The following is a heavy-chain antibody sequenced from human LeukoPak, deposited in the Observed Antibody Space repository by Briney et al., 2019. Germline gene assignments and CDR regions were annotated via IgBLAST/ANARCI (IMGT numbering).Heavy chain of an antibody. CDR3: ARHAGSGWYQARRDYYYYGMDV. J-gene: IGHJ6*02. CDR1: GYSFTSYW. V-gene: IGHV5-51*01. CDR2: IYPGDSDT. D-gene: IGHD6-19*01. Sequence: GESLKISCKGSGYSFTSYWIGWVRQMPGKGLEWMGIIYPGDSDTRYSPSFQGQVTISADKSISTAYLQWSSLKASDTAMYYCARHAGSGWYQARRDYYYYGMDVWGQGTTVTVSS.